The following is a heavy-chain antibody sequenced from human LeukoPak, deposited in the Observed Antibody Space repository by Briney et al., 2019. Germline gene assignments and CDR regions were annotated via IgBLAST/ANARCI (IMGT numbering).Heavy chain of an antibody. Sequence: SETLSLTCTVSGGSISSYYWSWIRQPPGKGLEWIGYIYYSGNTNYNPSLKSRVTISVDTSKNQFSLKLSSVTAADTAVYYCARQCSGGSCYTDYWGQGTLVTVSS. CDR3: ARQCSGGSCYTDY. V-gene: IGHV4-59*08. CDR1: GGSISSYY. CDR2: IYYSGNT. D-gene: IGHD2-15*01. J-gene: IGHJ4*02.